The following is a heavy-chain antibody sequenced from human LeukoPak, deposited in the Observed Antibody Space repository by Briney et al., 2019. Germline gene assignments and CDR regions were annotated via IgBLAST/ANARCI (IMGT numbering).Heavy chain of an antibody. V-gene: IGHV3-21*01. CDR3: ARVDDYVWGSYRQGSDY. J-gene: IGHJ4*02. CDR2: ISSSSSYI. Sequence: KPGGSLRLSCAASGFTFSSYSMNWVRQAPGKGLEWVSSISSSSSYIYYADSVKGRFTISRDNARSSLYLQMNSLRAEDTAVYYCARVDDYVWGSYRQGSDYWGQGTLVTVSS. CDR1: GFTFSSYS. D-gene: IGHD3-16*02.